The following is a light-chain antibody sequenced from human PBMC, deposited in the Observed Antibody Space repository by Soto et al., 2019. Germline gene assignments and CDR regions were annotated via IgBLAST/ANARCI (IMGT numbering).Light chain of an antibody. V-gene: IGKV3-15*01. J-gene: IGKJ3*01. CDR2: GAS. Sequence: EIVMTQSPATLSVSPGERATVSCRASQSVSSNLAWYQQKPGQAPRLLIYGASTRATGIPARFSGSGSGTEYTLTISTPQSEDLAVYYCQQYNNWITFGPGTKVDIK. CDR1: QSVSSN. CDR3: QQYNNWIT.